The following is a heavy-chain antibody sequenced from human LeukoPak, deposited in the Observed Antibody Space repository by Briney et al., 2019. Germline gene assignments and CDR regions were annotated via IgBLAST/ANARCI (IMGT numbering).Heavy chain of an antibody. CDR1: GFTLSSYA. D-gene: IGHD3-22*01. J-gene: IGHJ4*02. CDR2: ISGSGGST. CDR3: AKPRNYYDSSGYPNDY. V-gene: IGHV3-23*01. Sequence: GGSLRLSCAASGFTLSSYAMSWVRQAPGKGLEWVSAISGSGGSTYYADSVKGRFAISRDNSKNTLYLQMNSLRAEGTAVYYCAKPRNYYDSSGYPNDYWGQGTLVTVSS.